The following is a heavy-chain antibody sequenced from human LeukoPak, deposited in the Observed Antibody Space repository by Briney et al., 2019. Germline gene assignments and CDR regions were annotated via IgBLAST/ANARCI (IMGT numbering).Heavy chain of an antibody. CDR1: GGSVSSGSYY. Sequence: PSETLSLTCTVSGGSVSSGSYYWSWIRQSPGKGLEWIGHIYHSGSTTYNPSLQSRVTISADRSGKQVSLRLSSVTAADTAVYYCAGGGGGSSYVLPFDSWGQGAQVTVSS. D-gene: IGHD1-26*01. V-gene: IGHV4-61*01. J-gene: IGHJ4*02. CDR2: IYHSGST. CDR3: AGGGGGSSYVLPFDS.